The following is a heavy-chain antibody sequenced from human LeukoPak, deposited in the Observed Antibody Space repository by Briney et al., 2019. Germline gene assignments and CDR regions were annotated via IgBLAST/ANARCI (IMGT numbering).Heavy chain of an antibody. CDR1: GFTFSTYG. CDR3: AKSAYCSGGTCYSKTFDD. Sequence: GGSLRLSCAASGFTFSTYGMRWVRQAPGKGLEWVAFIRYDGSNKYYADSVKGRFTISRDNSKNTMYLQMNSLRPEDTAVYYCAKSAYCSGGTCYSKTFDDWGQGTLVTVSS. J-gene: IGHJ4*02. V-gene: IGHV3-30*02. CDR2: IRYDGSNK. D-gene: IGHD2-15*01.